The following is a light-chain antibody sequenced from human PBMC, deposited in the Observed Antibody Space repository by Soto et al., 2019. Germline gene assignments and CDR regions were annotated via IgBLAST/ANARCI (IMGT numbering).Light chain of an antibody. Sequence: DIVMTQSPDSLAVSLGERATINCKSSRSVLSSSNSQNYLAWYQQKPQQPPKLLIYWASTRQSGVSDRFSGSVSGTDFTLTISSLQAEDVAVYYYQQYYSTALTLGGGTKVEIK. CDR1: RSVLSSSNSQNY. CDR2: WAS. CDR3: QQYYSTALT. J-gene: IGKJ4*01. V-gene: IGKV4-1*01.